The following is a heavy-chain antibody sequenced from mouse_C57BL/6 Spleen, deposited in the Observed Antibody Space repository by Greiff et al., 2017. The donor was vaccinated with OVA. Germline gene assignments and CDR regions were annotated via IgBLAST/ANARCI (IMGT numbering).Heavy chain of an antibody. Sequence: QVQLQQPGAELVKPGASVKLSCKASGYTFTSYWMHWVKQRPGQGLEWIGMIHPNSGSTNYNEKFKSKATLTVDKSSSTAYMQLSSLTSEDSAVYYCARSTWEGYFDYWGQGTTLTVSS. V-gene: IGHV1-64*01. CDR1: GYTFTSYW. CDR2: IHPNSGST. CDR3: ARSTWEGYFDY. D-gene: IGHD4-1*01. J-gene: IGHJ2*01.